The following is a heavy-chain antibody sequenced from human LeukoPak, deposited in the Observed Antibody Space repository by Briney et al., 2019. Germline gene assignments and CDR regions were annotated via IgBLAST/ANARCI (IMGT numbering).Heavy chain of an antibody. J-gene: IGHJ4*02. CDR1: GYTFISFG. Sequence: ASVKVSCKASGYTFISFGFSWVRQAPGQGLEWMGWISGYNGSTKYAQNLQDRVTMTTDTSTSTAYMEMRSLRSDDTAIYYCVRDCSAPGSIFSECWGQGILVTVSS. CDR3: VRDCSAPGSIFSEC. D-gene: IGHD2-15*01. V-gene: IGHV1-18*01. CDR2: ISGYNGST.